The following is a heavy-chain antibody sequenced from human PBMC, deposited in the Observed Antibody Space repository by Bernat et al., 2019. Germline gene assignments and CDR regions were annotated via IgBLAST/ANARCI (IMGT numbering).Heavy chain of an antibody. J-gene: IGHJ4*02. CDR3: ARAPYGDYGPFDY. D-gene: IGHD4-17*01. CDR2: IIPIFGIA. Sequence: QVQLVQSGAEVKKPGSSVKVSCKASGGTFSSYAISWVRQAPGQGLEWMGGIIPIFGIANYAQKFQGRVTITADKSTSTAYMALGSLRSEDTAVYYCARAPYGDYGPFDYWGQGPLVTVSS. V-gene: IGHV1-69*17. CDR1: GGTFSSYA.